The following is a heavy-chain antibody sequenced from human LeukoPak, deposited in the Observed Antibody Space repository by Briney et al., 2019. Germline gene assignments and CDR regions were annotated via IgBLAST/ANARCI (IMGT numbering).Heavy chain of an antibody. V-gene: IGHV1-8*01. CDR1: GYTFTSYD. J-gene: IGHJ5*02. D-gene: IGHD3-10*01. CDR3: ARGRAMVRGVMGSWFDP. Sequence: GASEKVSCKASGYTFTSYDFNWVRQATGQGLEWMGWMNPNSGNTGYAQKFQGRVTMTRNTSISTAYMELSSLRSEDTALYYCARGRAMVRGVMGSWFDPWGQGTLVTVSS. CDR2: MNPNSGNT.